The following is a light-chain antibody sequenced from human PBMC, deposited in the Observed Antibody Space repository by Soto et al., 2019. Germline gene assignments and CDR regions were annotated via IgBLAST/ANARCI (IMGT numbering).Light chain of an antibody. CDR3: AAWDDSLNVLV. CDR2: NNN. J-gene: IGLJ1*01. V-gene: IGLV1-44*01. CDR1: SSNIGSNT. Sequence: QSVLTQPPSASGTPGQRVTISCSGSSSNIGSNTVNWYQQLPGTAPKLLIYNNNQRPSGIPDRFSVSKSGTSASLAISGLQSDDEADYYCAAWDDSLNVLVFGTGTKLTV.